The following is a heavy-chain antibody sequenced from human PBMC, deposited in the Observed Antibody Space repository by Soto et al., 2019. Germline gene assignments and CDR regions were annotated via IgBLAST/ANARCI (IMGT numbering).Heavy chain of an antibody. CDR3: ARDPKIAAAPLIP. CDR1: GFTFSSYS. CDR2: ISSSSSYI. Sequence: GGSLRLSCAASGFTFSSYSMNWVRRAPGKGLEWVSSISSSSSYIYYADSVKGRFTISRDNAKNSLYLQMNSLRAEDTAVYYCARDPKIAAAPLIPWGQGTLVTVSS. J-gene: IGHJ5*02. D-gene: IGHD6-13*01. V-gene: IGHV3-21*01.